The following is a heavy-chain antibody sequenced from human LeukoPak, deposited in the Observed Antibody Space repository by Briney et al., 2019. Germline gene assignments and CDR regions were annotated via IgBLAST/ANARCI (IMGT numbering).Heavy chain of an antibody. CDR3: ARAVGGDGSGSL. D-gene: IGHD3-10*01. Sequence: PSETLSLTCTVSGDSISTYYWSWIRQPPGKGLEWIGDIYYRVTSDYNPSLKSRVTMSVDMSTRQTSLKLSSVPAADTAVYYCARAVGGDGSGSLWGPGTLVTVSS. J-gene: IGHJ4*02. CDR1: GDSISTYY. V-gene: IGHV4-59*01. CDR2: IYYRVTS.